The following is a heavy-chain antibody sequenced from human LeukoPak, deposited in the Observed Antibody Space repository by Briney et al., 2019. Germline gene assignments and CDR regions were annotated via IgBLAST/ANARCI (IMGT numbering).Heavy chain of an antibody. V-gene: IGHV4-34*01. CDR2: INHSGST. CDR3: ARRSPSGSLHFDF. D-gene: IGHD1-26*01. J-gene: IGHJ3*01. Sequence: SETLSLTCAVYGGSSSGYYWSWIRQPPGKGLEWIGEINHSGSTNYNPSLKSRVTMSVDTSKNQFSLQLSSVTAVDTAVYYCARRSPSGSLHFDFWGQGTMVTVSS. CDR1: GGSSSGYY.